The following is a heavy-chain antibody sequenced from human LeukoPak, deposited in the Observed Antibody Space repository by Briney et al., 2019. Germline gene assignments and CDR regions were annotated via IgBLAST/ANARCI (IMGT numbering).Heavy chain of an antibody. Sequence: SQTLSLTCAISGDSVSSSIAAWTWIRQSPSRGLEWLGRTYYRSRWFHDYALSVKSRTTINSDTSKNEFSLLLNSVTPEDTAVYYCARCLHDXGXLAXFDYWGXGTLVTVS. D-gene: IGHD4/OR15-4a*01. CDR1: GDSVSSSIAA. CDR2: TYYRSRWFH. CDR3: ARCLHDXGXLAXFDY. J-gene: IGHJ4*02. V-gene: IGHV6-1*01.